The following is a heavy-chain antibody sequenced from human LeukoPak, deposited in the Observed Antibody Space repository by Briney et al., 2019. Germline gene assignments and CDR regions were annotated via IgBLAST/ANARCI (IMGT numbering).Heavy chain of an antibody. CDR3: AGQSPDYDFWSGYYTLEYFQH. D-gene: IGHD3-3*01. Sequence: KSSGTLSLTCAVSGGSISSDNWWSWVRQPPGKGLEWIGEIYHSGSTNYNPSLRSRVTMSVDKSKNQFSLRLSSVTAADTAVYYCAGQSPDYDFWSGYYTLEYFQHWGQGTLVTVSS. CDR1: GGSISSDNW. J-gene: IGHJ1*01. V-gene: IGHV4-4*02. CDR2: IYHSGST.